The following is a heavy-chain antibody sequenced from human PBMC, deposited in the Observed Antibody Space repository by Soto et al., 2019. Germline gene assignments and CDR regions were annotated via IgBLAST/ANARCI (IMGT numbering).Heavy chain of an antibody. D-gene: IGHD1-26*01. CDR3: ARVVISGSYLDY. Sequence: EVQLVESGGGLVQPGGSRRLSCAAPGFTFSSYSMNWVRQAPGKGLEGVSYIISSSSTIYYADPVKGRFTISRDNAKNSLYLQMNSLRAEDTAVYYCARVVISGSYLDYWGQGTLVTVSS. CDR1: GFTFSSYS. CDR2: IISSSSTI. J-gene: IGHJ4*02. V-gene: IGHV3-48*01.